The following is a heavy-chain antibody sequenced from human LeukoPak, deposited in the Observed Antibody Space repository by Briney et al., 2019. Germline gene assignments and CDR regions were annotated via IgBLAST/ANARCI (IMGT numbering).Heavy chain of an antibody. CDR1: GYSFTSYW. CDR3: ARPRLDRSGGSWYFDY. J-gene: IGHJ4*02. D-gene: IGHD2-15*01. CDR2: IYPGDSDT. V-gene: IGHV5-51*01. Sequence: GESLQISCKGSGYSFTSYWIGWVRQMPGKGLEWMGIIYPGDSDTRYSPSFQGQVTISADKSISTAYLQWSSLKASDTAMYYCARPRLDRSGGSWYFDYWGQGTLVTVSS.